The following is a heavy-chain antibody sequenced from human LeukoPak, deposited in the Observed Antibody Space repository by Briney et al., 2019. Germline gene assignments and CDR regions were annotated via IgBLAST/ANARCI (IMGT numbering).Heavy chain of an antibody. V-gene: IGHV3-30*03. Sequence: GGSLRLSCAASGFTFSGYGMHWVRQAPGKGLEWVAVISYDGSNKYYADSVKGRFTISRDNSKNTLYLQMNSLRAEDTAVYYCARTGYSSGWYTDYWGQGTLVTVSS. D-gene: IGHD6-19*01. CDR3: ARTGYSSGWYTDY. CDR2: ISYDGSNK. CDR1: GFTFSGYG. J-gene: IGHJ4*02.